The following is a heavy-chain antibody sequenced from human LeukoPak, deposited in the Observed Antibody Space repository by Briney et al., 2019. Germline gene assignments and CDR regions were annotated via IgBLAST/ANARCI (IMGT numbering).Heavy chain of an antibody. Sequence: ASVKVSCKASGYTFTSYDINWVRQATGQGLEWMGWMNPNSGNTGYAQKFQGRVTMTRNTSISTAYMELSSLRSEDTAVYYCATSGSSGWGYYYYYMDVWGKGTTVTISS. J-gene: IGHJ6*03. D-gene: IGHD6-19*01. CDR2: MNPNSGNT. V-gene: IGHV1-8*01. CDR3: ATSGSSGWGYYYYYMDV. CDR1: GYTFTSYD.